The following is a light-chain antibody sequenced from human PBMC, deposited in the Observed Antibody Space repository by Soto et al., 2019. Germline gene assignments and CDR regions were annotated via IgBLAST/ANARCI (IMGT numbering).Light chain of an antibody. V-gene: IGLV1-44*01. Sequence: QAVATQPPSASGTPGQRVTISCSGSSSNIGSNTVNWYQQLPGTAPKLLIYSNNQRPSGVPDRFSGSKSGTSASLAISGLQSEDEADYYCAAWDDSLNGGVFGGGTKLTVL. CDR1: SSNIGSNT. CDR2: SNN. CDR3: AAWDDSLNGGV. J-gene: IGLJ3*02.